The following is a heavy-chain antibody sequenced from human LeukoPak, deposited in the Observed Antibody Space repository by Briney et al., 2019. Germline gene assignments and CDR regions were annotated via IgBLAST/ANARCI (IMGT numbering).Heavy chain of an antibody. V-gene: IGHV3-23*01. CDR3: AKIRVRGVIITPPDGLDY. J-gene: IGHJ4*02. CDR2: ISGSGGST. CDR1: GFTFSSYA. Sequence: GGSLRLSCAASGFTFSSYAMSWVRQAPGKGLEWVSAISGSGGSTYYADSVKGRFTISRDNSKNTLYLQMNSLRAEDTAVYYCAKIRVRGVIITPPDGLDYWGQGTLVTVSS. D-gene: IGHD3-10*01.